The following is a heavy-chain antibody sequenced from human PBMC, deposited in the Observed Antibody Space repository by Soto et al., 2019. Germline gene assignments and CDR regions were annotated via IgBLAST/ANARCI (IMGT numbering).Heavy chain of an antibody. CDR1: GFTVSSNY. CDR3: ARTVVATPYYFDY. J-gene: IGHJ4*02. D-gene: IGHD2-2*01. CDR2: IYSGGST. V-gene: IGHV3-53*01. Sequence: EVQLVESGGGLIQPGGSLRLSCAASGFTVSSNYMSWVRQAPGKGLEWVSVIYSGGSTYYEDSVKGRFTISRDNSKNTLYLQMITLRAEDTAVYYCARTVVATPYYFDYWGLGTLVTVSS.